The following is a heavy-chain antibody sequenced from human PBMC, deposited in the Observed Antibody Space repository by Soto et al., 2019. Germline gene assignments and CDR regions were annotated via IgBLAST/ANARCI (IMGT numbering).Heavy chain of an antibody. D-gene: IGHD3-10*01. CDR2: IYYSGST. Sequence: SETLSLTCTVSGGSISSYYCSWIRQPPGKGLEWIGYIYYSGSTNYNPSLKSRVTISVDTSKNQFSLKLSSVTAADTAVYYCARMDYYGSGSYSRLGFDPWGQGTLVTVSS. CDR1: GGSISSYY. J-gene: IGHJ5*02. V-gene: IGHV4-59*01. CDR3: ARMDYYGSGSYSRLGFDP.